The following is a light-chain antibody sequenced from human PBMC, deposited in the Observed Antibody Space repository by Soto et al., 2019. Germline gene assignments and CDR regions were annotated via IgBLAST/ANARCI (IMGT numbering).Light chain of an antibody. J-gene: IGKJ5*01. Sequence: EIVMTQSPVTLSVSPGAGDTLSRMASQSIKNLLAWYQQRPGQSHRLLLYYASTRATGVPARFSGSGSGTEFTLAISSLQSEDFAVYYCQPYHNWPITFGQGTRLDI. CDR3: QPYHNWPIT. CDR1: QSIKNL. CDR2: YAS. V-gene: IGKV3-15*01.